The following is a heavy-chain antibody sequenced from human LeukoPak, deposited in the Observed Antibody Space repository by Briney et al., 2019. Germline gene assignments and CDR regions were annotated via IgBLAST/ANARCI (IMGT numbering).Heavy chain of an antibody. CDR1: GGSISSYY. Sequence: SETLSLTCTVSGGSISSYYWSWIRQPPGKGLEWIGYIYYSGSTNYNPSLKSRVTISVDTSKNQFSLKLSSVTAADMAVYYCARVGGTNYYYYGMDVWGQGTTVTVSS. D-gene: IGHD3-10*01. V-gene: IGHV4-59*01. CDR3: ARVGGTNYYYYGMDV. J-gene: IGHJ6*02. CDR2: IYYSGST.